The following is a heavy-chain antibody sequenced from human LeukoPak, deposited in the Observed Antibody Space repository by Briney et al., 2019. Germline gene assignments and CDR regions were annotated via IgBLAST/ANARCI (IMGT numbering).Heavy chain of an antibody. CDR1: GGSISSYY. Sequence: SETLSLTCTVSGGSISSYYWSWIRQPPGKGLEWIGYIYYSGSTNYNPSLKSRVTISVDTSKNQFSLKLSSVTAADMAVYYCARVGGTNYYYYGMDVWGQGTTVTVSS. D-gene: IGHD3-10*01. V-gene: IGHV4-59*01. CDR3: ARVGGTNYYYYGMDV. J-gene: IGHJ6*02. CDR2: IYYSGST.